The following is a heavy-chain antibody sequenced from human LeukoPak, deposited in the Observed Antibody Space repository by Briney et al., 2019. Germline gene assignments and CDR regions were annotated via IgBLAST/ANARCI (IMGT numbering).Heavy chain of an antibody. CDR2: IGGSGGTT. V-gene: IGHV3-23*01. Sequence: AGGSLRLSCAASGFSFSSYAMSWVRQAPGKGLEWVSTIGGSGGTTYYADSVKGRFAISRDNSKNTVSLQMNSLRVEDTAVYYCAKSGPFDYWGQGTLVTVSS. CDR1: GFSFSSYA. J-gene: IGHJ4*02. CDR3: AKSGPFDY.